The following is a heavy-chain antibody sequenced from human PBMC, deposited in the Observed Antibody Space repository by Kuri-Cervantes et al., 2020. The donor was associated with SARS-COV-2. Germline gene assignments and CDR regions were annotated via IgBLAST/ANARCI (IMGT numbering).Heavy chain of an antibody. CDR2: ISGSGDNT. J-gene: IGHJ4*02. D-gene: IGHD6-6*01. V-gene: IGHV3-23*01. CDR3: AQDVSQLGRACRY. Sequence: GGFLRLSCAASGFSFSSYAMSWVRQAPGKGLEWVSAISGSGDNTYYADSVKGRFTISRDNSQNTVYLQMNSLRGEDTALYYCAQDVSQLGRACRYWGQGTLVTVSS. CDR1: GFSFSSYA.